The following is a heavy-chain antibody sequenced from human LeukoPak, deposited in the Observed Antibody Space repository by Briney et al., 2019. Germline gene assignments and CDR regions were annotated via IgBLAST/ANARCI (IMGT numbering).Heavy chain of an antibody. Sequence: GASVKVSCKASGGTFSSYAISWVRQAPGQGLEWMGGIIPIFGTANYAQKFQGRVTITADKSTSTAYMELSSLRSEDTAVYYCAIYGSGKGLFDYWGQGTLVTVSS. V-gene: IGHV1-69*06. CDR2: IIPIFGTA. CDR3: AIYGSGKGLFDY. D-gene: IGHD3-10*01. CDR1: GGTFSSYA. J-gene: IGHJ4*02.